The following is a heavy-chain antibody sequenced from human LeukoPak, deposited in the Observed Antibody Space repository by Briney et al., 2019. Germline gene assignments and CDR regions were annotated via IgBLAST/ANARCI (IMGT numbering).Heavy chain of an antibody. CDR2: INHSGST. Sequence: KPSETLSLTCAVYGGSFSGYYWSWIRQPPGKGLEWIGEINHSGSTNYNPSFKSRVTISVDTSKNQFSLKLSSVTAADTAVYYCARLTTTYYYDSSGYYILPDYFDYWGQGTLVTVSS. CDR3: ARLTTTYYYDSSGYYILPDYFDY. D-gene: IGHD3-22*01. J-gene: IGHJ4*02. CDR1: GGSFSGYY. V-gene: IGHV4-34*01.